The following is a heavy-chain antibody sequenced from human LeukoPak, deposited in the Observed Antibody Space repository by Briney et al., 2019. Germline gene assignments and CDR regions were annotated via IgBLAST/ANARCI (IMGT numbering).Heavy chain of an antibody. CDR3: AKDSYTSIRGNFDY. V-gene: IGHV3-9*03. CDR1: GFTFDDYA. Sequence: GRSLRLSCAASGFTFDDYAMHWVRQAPGKGLEWVSGISWNSGSIGYADSVKGRFTISRDNAKNSLYLQMNSLRDDDMASYYCAKDSYTSIRGNFDYWGQGTLVTVSS. CDR2: ISWNSGSI. J-gene: IGHJ4*02. D-gene: IGHD5-24*01.